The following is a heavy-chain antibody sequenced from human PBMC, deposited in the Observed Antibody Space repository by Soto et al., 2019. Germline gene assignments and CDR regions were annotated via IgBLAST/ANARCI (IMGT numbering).Heavy chain of an antibody. CDR3: ARVLRLDAFDI. D-gene: IGHD3-16*01. CDR1: GGSISSGSYS. J-gene: IGHJ3*02. Sequence: SETLSLTCSVSGGSISSGSYSWGWIRQPPGKGLEWIGEIYHSGSTNYNPSLKSRVTISVDKSKNQFSLKLSSVTAADTAVYYCARVLRLDAFDIWGQGTMVTVSS. CDR2: IYHSGST. V-gene: IGHV4-39*07.